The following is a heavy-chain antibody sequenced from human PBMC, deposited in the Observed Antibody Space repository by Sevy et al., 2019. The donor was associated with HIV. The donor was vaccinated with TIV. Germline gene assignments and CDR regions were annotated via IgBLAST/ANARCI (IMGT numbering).Heavy chain of an antibody. V-gene: IGHV1-46*01. J-gene: IGHJ6*02. CDR3: ATSKLVPYYYYYYGMDV. D-gene: IGHD6-6*01. Sequence: ASVKVSCKASGYTFTSYYMHWVRQAPGQGLEWMGIINPSGGSTSYAQKFQGRVTMTRDTSTSPVYMELSSLRSEDTAVYYCATSKLVPYYYYYYGMDVWGQGTTVTVSS. CDR1: GYTFTSYY. CDR2: INPSGGST.